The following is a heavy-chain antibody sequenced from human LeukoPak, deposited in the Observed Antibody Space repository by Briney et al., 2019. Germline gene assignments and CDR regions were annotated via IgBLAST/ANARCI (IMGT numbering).Heavy chain of an antibody. V-gene: IGHV3-30*18. J-gene: IGHJ4*02. CDR3: AKDPTDHYQFDY. CDR1: GFTFSSYG. CDR2: ISYDGSNK. D-gene: IGHD2-2*01. Sequence: GGSLRLSCAASGFTFSSYGMHWVRQAPGKGLEWVAVISYDGSNKYYADSVKGRFTISRDNSKNTLYLQMNSLRAEDTAVYYCAKDPTDHYQFDYWGQGALVTVSS.